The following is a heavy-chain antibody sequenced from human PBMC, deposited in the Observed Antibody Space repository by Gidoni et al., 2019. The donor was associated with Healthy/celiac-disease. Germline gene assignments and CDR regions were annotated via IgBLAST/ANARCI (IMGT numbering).Heavy chain of an antibody. CDR3: ARDREGYRAAPNWFDP. V-gene: IGHV1-69*01. J-gene: IGHJ5*02. CDR2: IIPIFSTA. D-gene: IGHD6-6*01. Sequence: QVQLVQSGAEVRKPGSSLTVACTASGGTCRSYAISWVRQAPGQGLEWRGGIIPIFSTANYAQKFQGRVTITADESTSTAYMELSSLRSEDTAVYYCARDREGYRAAPNWFDPWGQGTLVTVSS. CDR1: GGTCRSYA.